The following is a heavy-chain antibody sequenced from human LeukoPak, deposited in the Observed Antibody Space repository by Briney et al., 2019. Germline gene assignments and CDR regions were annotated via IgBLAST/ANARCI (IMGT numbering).Heavy chain of an antibody. D-gene: IGHD6-13*01. CDR3: TRGGFGSSWYWLV. Sequence: HSGGALSLYCATLGFTLERSWMTWVRQAPGKGPEWVATIKPDGRDKNYTDSVRGRFTISRDNVRKSLYLEMDNLRVEDTAMYFCTRGGFGSSWYWLVWGAGTVVTVS. J-gene: IGHJ4*02. CDR1: GFTLERSW. V-gene: IGHV3-7*03. CDR2: IKPDGRDK.